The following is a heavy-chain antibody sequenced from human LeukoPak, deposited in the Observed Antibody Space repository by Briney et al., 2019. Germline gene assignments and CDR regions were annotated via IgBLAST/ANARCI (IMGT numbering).Heavy chain of an antibody. CDR1: GGSFSGYY. D-gene: IGHD3-22*01. Sequence: SETLSLTCAVYGGSFSGYYWSWIRQPPGKGLEWIGEINHSGSTNYNPSLKSRVTISVDTSKNQFSLKLSSVTAADTAVYYCARLRHYYDSSGYSIGGFFGYWGQGTLVTVSS. CDR3: ARLRHYYDSSGYSIGGFFGY. J-gene: IGHJ4*02. CDR2: INHSGST. V-gene: IGHV4-34*01.